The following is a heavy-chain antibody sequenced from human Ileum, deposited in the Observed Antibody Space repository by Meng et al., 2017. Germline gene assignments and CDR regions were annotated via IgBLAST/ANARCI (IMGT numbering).Heavy chain of an antibody. CDR1: GFTVSVNY. J-gene: IGHJ5*02. V-gene: IGHV3-66*01. CDR2: IYVDGRT. Sequence: VQLVESGGGLVQPGWSLRLSCAASGFTVSVNYMSWVRQAPGKGLEWVSCIYVDGRTYYADSVKGRFTIFRDSSKNTLYLQMNSLRAEDTAVYYCAKSVNFDAGGYYPWGQGTLVTVSS. D-gene: IGHD3-22*01. CDR3: AKSVNFDAGGYYP.